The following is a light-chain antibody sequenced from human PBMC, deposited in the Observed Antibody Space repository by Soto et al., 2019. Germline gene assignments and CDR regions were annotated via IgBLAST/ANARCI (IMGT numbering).Light chain of an antibody. CDR1: QSVSSN. V-gene: IGKV3-15*01. J-gene: IGKJ1*01. CDR3: QQYNSWLWT. CDR2: GAS. Sequence: EIVLTQSPGTLSLSPGERATLSCRASQSVSSNLAWYQQRPGQAPRLLIYGASTRATGIPARLSGSGSGTEFTLIISSLQSEDSAVYYCQQYNSWLWTFGQGTKVDIK.